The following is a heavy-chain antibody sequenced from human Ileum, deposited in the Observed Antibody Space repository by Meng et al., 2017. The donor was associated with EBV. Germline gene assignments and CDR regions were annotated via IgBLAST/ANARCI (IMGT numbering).Heavy chain of an antibody. CDR1: GGSISNEHW. J-gene: IGHJ4*02. CDR3: ASNGAFSLDH. V-gene: IGHV4-4*02. Sequence: QGQRQESGPGLVKPSGTLSLTCAVSGGSISNEHWWSWVRQSPGKGLEWIGEIHHTRGPNYNPSLKSRVIISVDKSNNHFSLRLSAVTAADTAVYYCASNGAFSLDHWGQGTLVTVSS. D-gene: IGHD2-8*01. CDR2: IHHTRGP.